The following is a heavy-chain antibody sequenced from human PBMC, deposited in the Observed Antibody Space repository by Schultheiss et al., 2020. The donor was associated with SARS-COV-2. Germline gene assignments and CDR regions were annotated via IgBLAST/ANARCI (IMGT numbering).Heavy chain of an antibody. Sequence: SVKVSCKASGYTFTSYGISWVRQAPGQGLEWMGWIIPIFGTANYAQKFQGRVTITADESTSTAYMELSSLRSEDTAVYYCARGEPSSGWHKGWFDPWGQGTLVTVSS. CDR2: IIPIFGTA. J-gene: IGHJ5*02. D-gene: IGHD6-19*01. V-gene: IGHV1-69*13. CDR1: GYTFTSYG. CDR3: ARGEPSSGWHKGWFDP.